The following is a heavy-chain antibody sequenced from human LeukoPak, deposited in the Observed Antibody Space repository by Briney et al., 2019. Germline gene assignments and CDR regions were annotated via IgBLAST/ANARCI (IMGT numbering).Heavy chain of an antibody. J-gene: IGHJ4*02. CDR2: IYRGGST. Sequence: GGSLRLSCAASGFTVSSNYMSWVRQAPGKGLEWVSAIYRGGSTYYADSVKGRFTISRDNSKNTLYLQMNSLRAEDTAVYYCARGIYDSSGYYTIDYWGQGTLVTVSS. D-gene: IGHD3-22*01. CDR3: ARGIYDSSGYYTIDY. CDR1: GFTVSSNY. V-gene: IGHV3-66*01.